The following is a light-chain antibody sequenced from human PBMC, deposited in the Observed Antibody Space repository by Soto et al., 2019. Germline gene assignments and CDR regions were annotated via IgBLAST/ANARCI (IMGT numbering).Light chain of an antibody. CDR3: QQYGTSPGT. Sequence: EIVLTQSPGTLSLSPGERATLSCMASQSVTSSYLAWYQQKPGQAPRLLIYGASSRATGIPDRFSGSGSGTDFTLTISGLQPEDFAVYYCQQYGTSPGTFGQGTKVDI. CDR1: QSVTSSY. CDR2: GAS. J-gene: IGKJ1*01. V-gene: IGKV3-20*01.